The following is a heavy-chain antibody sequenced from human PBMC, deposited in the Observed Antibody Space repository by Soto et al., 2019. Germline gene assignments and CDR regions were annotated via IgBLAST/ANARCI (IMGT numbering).Heavy chain of an antibody. D-gene: IGHD6-13*01. CDR3: ARVYELGYSSSRNYYYGMDG. J-gene: IGHJ6*02. V-gene: IGHV1-69*01. CDR2: IIPIFGTA. Sequence: QVQLVQSGAEVKKPGSSVKVSCKASGGTFSSYAISWVRQAPGQGLEWMGGIIPIFGTANYAQKFQGRVTITADESTSTAYMELSSLRSEDTAVYYCARVYELGYSSSRNYYYGMDGWGQGTTVTVSS. CDR1: GGTFSSYA.